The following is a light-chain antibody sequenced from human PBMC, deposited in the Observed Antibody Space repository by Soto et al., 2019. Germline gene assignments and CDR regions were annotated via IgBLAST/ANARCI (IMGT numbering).Light chain of an antibody. CDR2: AAS. Sequence: DIQLTQSPSFLSASVGDRVTITCRASQGISSYLAWYQQKPGKAPKLLIYAASTLQSGVPSRFSGSGSGTEFTLTISSLQQEDFASYYCQQLNSYPLTCGGETKVEIK. J-gene: IGKJ4*01. V-gene: IGKV1-9*01. CDR1: QGISSY. CDR3: QQLNSYPLT.